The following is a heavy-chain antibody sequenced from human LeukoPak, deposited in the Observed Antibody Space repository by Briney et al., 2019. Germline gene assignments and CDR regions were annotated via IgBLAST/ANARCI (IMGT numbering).Heavy chain of an antibody. D-gene: IGHD6-6*01. CDR2: ISYDGSNK. Sequence: PGGSLRLSCAASGFTFSSYGMHWVRQAPGKGLEWVAVISYDGSNKYYADSVKGRFTISRDNSKNTLYLQMNSLRAEDTAAYYCASESEYSSLYRWGQGTMVTVSS. CDR1: GFTFSSYG. J-gene: IGHJ4*02. CDR3: ASESEYSSLYR. V-gene: IGHV3-30*03.